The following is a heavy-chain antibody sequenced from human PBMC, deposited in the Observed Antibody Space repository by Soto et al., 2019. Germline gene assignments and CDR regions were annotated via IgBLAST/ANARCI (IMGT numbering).Heavy chain of an antibody. CDR2: ISTEGTYL. D-gene: IGHD2-2*01. CDR1: GFSFRTHT. CDR3: VKGGEDITSPYGMDV. V-gene: IGHV3-21*06. J-gene: IGHJ6*02. Sequence: GGSLRLSCVASGFSFRTHTLVWVRQSPGKGLEWVSYISTEGTYLEYAHSVKGRFTISRDDAADSVFLQMNSLKGDDTAVYYCVKGGEDITSPYGMDVWGQGTTVTVSS.